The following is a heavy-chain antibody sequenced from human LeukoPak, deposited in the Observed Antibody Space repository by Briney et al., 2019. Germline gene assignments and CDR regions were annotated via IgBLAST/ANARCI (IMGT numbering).Heavy chain of an antibody. Sequence: ASVKVSCKASGYTFTNYDINWVRQATGQGLKWMGWMNPNSGNTGYAQKFQGRITMTRNTSINTAYMELSSLRSEDTAVYYCARSGSYYTARFDYWGQGTLVTVSS. CDR3: ARSGSYYTARFDY. J-gene: IGHJ4*02. CDR2: MNPNSGNT. CDR1: GYTFTNYD. D-gene: IGHD3-10*01. V-gene: IGHV1-8*01.